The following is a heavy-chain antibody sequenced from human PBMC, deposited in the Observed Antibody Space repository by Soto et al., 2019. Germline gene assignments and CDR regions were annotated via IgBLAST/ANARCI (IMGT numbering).Heavy chain of an antibody. CDR3: ARVLRGVVNWFDP. CDR2: IATYNSNK. Sequence: GASLKVSFKPCGDTFTNFGLSWVRQAPGQGLEWMGWIATYNSNKNYAQKFQGRLTLTTDTSTSTGYMELKSLEYDDTAVYYCARVLRGVVNWFDPWGQGTLVTVSS. D-gene: IGHD3-10*01. CDR1: GDTFTNFG. J-gene: IGHJ5*02. V-gene: IGHV1-18*01.